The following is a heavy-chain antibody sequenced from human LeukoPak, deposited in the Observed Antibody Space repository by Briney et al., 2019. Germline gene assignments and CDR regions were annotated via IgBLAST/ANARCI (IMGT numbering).Heavy chain of an antibody. D-gene: IGHD3-3*01. CDR3: ARGYGSMTIFGVVINYGMDV. J-gene: IGHJ6*02. CDR2: IYYSGST. Sequence: SETLSLTCTVSGGSISSGGYYWSWIRQHPGKGLEWIGYIYYSGSTYYNPSLKRRVTISVDTSKNQFSLKLSSVTAADTAVYYCARGYGSMTIFGVVINYGMDVWGQGTTVTVSS. V-gene: IGHV4-31*03. CDR1: GGSISSGGYY.